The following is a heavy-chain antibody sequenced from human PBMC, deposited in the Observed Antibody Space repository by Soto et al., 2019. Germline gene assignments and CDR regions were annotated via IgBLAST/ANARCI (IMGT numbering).Heavy chain of an antibody. V-gene: IGHV3-30*18. J-gene: IGHJ4*02. CDR1: GFPFSSYG. D-gene: IGHD6-13*01. CDR3: AKSRMGSSWYEGDS. CDR2: ISYDGSNQ. Sequence: QVELVESGGGVVQPGRSLRLSCAASGFPFSSYGMHWVRQAPGKGLEWVAVISYDGSNQYYADSVKGRFTISRDNSKNTLYLEVNSLRPEDTALYFCAKSRMGSSWYEGDSWGQGTLVTVSS.